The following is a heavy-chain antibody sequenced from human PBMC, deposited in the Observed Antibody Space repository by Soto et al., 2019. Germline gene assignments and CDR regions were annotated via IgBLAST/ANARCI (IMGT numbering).Heavy chain of an antibody. CDR2: ISSNGGST. Sequence: PGGSLRLSCAASGFTFSSYAMHWVRQAPGKGLEYVSAISSNGGSTYYANSVKGRFTISRDNSKNTLYLQMGSLRAEDMAVYYCARGGRSIFGVVIEKHYYYHYMDVWGKGTTVTV. V-gene: IGHV3-64*01. CDR3: ARGGRSIFGVVIEKHYYYHYMDV. J-gene: IGHJ6*03. D-gene: IGHD3-3*01. CDR1: GFTFSSYA.